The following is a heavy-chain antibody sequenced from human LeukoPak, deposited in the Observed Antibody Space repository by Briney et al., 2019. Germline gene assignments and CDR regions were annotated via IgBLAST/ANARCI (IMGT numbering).Heavy chain of an antibody. CDR1: GGSFSGYY. CDR2: INHSGST. V-gene: IGHV4-34*01. D-gene: IGHD2-15*01. CDR3: ASGYCSGGSCYSGSGWFDP. J-gene: IGHJ5*02. Sequence: SETLSLTCAVYGGSFSGYYWSWIRQPPGKGLEWIGEINHSGSTNYNPSLKSRITISVDTSKNQFSLKLSSMTAADTAVYYCASGYCSGGSCYSGSGWFDPWGQGTLVTVSS.